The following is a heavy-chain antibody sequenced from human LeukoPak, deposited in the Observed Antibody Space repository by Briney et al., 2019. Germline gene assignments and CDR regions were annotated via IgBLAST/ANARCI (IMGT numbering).Heavy chain of an antibody. CDR2: INQDGSQK. D-gene: IGHD3-10*01. J-gene: IGHJ4*02. CDR3: LGSASYTH. V-gene: IGHV3-7*01. CDR1: GCSSSNYW. Sequence: PGRSLRHSCAASGCSSSNYWMTWARQAPGKGLEWVANINQDGSQKNYLDSVRGRFTISRDNAKSSLYLQMNSLRVDDTAVYFCLGSASYTHWGQGTLVTVSS.